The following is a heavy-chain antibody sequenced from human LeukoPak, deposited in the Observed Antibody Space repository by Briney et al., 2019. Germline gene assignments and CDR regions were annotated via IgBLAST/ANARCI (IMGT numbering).Heavy chain of an antibody. CDR1: GYTFTSYG. CDR2: ISAYNGNT. J-gene: IGHJ6*03. V-gene: IGHV1-18*01. CDR3: ARDQWSVAVTTYYYYYMDV. D-gene: IGHD4-17*01. Sequence: ASVKVSCKASGYTFTSYGISWVRQAPGQGLEWMGWISAYNGNTNYAQKLQGRVTMTTDTSTSTAYMELRSLRSDDTAVYYCARDQWSVAVTTYYYYYMDVWGKGTTVTISS.